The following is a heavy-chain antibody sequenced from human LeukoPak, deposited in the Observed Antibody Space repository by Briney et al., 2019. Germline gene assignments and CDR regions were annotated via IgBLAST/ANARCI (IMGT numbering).Heavy chain of an antibody. V-gene: IGHV3-23*01. D-gene: IGHD6-13*01. CDR2: ISGSGGST. CDR3: ARGSAAGNY. J-gene: IGHJ4*02. Sequence: QPGGSLRLSCAASGFTFSSSAMTWVRQAPGKGLEWVSAISGSGGSTYYADSVKGRFTISRDNSKNTLRLQMNSLGAEDTAVYYCARGSAAGNYWGQGTLVTVSS. CDR1: GFTFSSSA.